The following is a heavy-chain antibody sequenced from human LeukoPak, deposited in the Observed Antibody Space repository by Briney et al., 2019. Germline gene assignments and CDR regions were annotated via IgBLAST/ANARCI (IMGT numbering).Heavy chain of an antibody. CDR3: AKGSYYDSSGSFYFDY. CDR2: ISGSGDNA. D-gene: IGHD3-22*01. Sequence: GGSLRLSCAASGFTFSSYAMSWVRQAPGKGLEWVSGISGSGDNAYYADSVKGRFTISRDNSKNTLYVQVNSLGAEDTAAYYCAKGSYYDSSGSFYFDYWGQGTLVTVSS. CDR1: GFTFSSYA. V-gene: IGHV3-23*01. J-gene: IGHJ4*02.